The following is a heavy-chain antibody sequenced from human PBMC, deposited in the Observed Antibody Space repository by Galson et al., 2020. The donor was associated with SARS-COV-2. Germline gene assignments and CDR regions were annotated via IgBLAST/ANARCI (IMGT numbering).Heavy chain of an antibody. J-gene: IGHJ3*02. V-gene: IGHV3-23*01. D-gene: IGHD3-22*01. CDR2: ISGSGGST. Sequence: GGSLRLSCAASGFTFSSYAMSWVRQAPGKGLEWVSAISGSGGSTYYADPVKRRFTISRDNCKNTLYLQMNSLRAEDTAVYYCAKGHYYDSSGYYYREDAFDIWGQGTMVTVSS. CDR3: AKGHYYDSSGYYYREDAFDI. CDR1: GFTFSSYA.